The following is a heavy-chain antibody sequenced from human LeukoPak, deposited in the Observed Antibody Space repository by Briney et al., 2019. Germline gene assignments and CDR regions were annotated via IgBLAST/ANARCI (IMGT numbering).Heavy chain of an antibody. J-gene: IGHJ3*02. D-gene: IGHD2-2*01. CDR2: IYYSGST. V-gene: IGHV4-59*01. Sequence: PSETLSLTSTDSGGSISSYYWSWIRPPPGKGLGWIGYIYYSGSTNYSPSLKSRVTISVDTSKNQFSLKLSSVTAADTAVYYCARVPGDDAFDIWGQGTMVTVSS. CDR3: ARVPGDDAFDI. CDR1: GGSISSYY.